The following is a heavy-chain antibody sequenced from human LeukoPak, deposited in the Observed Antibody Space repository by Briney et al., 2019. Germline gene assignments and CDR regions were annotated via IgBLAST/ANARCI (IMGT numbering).Heavy chain of an antibody. CDR2: ISAYNGNT. Sequence: ASVKVSCKASGYTFTSYGISWVRQAPGQGLEWMGWISAYNGNTNYVQKLQGRVTMTTDTSTSTAYMELRSLRSDDTAVYYCARDQMVRRVPDNWFDPWGQGTLVTVSS. CDR3: ARDQMVRRVPDNWFDP. J-gene: IGHJ5*02. V-gene: IGHV1-18*01. D-gene: IGHD3-10*01. CDR1: GYTFTSYG.